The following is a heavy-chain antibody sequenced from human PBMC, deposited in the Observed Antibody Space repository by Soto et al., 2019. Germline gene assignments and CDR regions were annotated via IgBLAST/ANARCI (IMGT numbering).Heavy chain of an antibody. CDR2: IIPIPGTA. CDR3: ARSQGSSTSLEIYYYYYYGMDV. D-gene: IGHD2-2*01. V-gene: IGHV1-69*01. Sequence: QVQLVQSGAEVQKPGSSVKVSCKASGGTSGSYAISWVRQAPGQGLEWMGGIIPIPGTANYAQKFQGRVTIAADESTSTAYMELSSLRSEDTAVYYCARSQGSSTSLEIYYYYYYGMDVWGQGTTVTVSS. J-gene: IGHJ6*02. CDR1: GGTSGSYA.